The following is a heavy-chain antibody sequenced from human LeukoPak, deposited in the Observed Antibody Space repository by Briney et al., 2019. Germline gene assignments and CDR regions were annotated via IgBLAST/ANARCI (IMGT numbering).Heavy chain of an antibody. CDR1: GGSFSDYY. Sequence: SETLSLTCAVYGGSFSDYYWTWIRQPPGKGLEWIGEINHSGSTNYNPSLKSRVTLSVDPSKNQFSLKLTSVTAADTAVYYCARVRELYYYGMDVWGQGTTVTVSS. V-gene: IGHV4-34*01. CDR2: INHSGST. CDR3: ARVRELYYYGMDV. J-gene: IGHJ6*02. D-gene: IGHD1-26*01.